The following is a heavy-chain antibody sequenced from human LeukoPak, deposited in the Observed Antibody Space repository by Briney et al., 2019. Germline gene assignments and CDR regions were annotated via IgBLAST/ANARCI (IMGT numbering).Heavy chain of an antibody. CDR1: GFIFSNYA. D-gene: IGHD3-22*01. Sequence: GGPLRLSCAASGFIFSNYAMSWVRQAPGKGLEWVSAISGSGDSTYYADSVKGRFTISRDNSKNTLYLQMNSLRAEDTAVYYCAKSYYYDSGGYYSPLDAFDIWGHGTMVTVSS. V-gene: IGHV3-23*01. CDR2: ISGSGDST. J-gene: IGHJ3*02. CDR3: AKSYYYDSGGYYSPLDAFDI.